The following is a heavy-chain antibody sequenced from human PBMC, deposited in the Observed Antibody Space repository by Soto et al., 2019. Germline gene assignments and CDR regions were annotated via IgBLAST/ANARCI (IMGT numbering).Heavy chain of an antibody. D-gene: IGHD3-16*01. CDR1: GYTFTSYG. J-gene: IGHJ6*02. V-gene: IGHV1-18*01. CDR3: ARMGDVPYYYYGMDV. CDR2: INGYNGNT. Sequence: QVQLVQSGAEVKKPGASVKVSCKASGYTFTSYGISWVRQAPGQGLEWMGWINGYNGNTNHAQKLQGRVTMSTDTYTSTAYRELRRLRSDDSAVYYCARMGDVPYYYYGMDVWGQGTTVTVSS.